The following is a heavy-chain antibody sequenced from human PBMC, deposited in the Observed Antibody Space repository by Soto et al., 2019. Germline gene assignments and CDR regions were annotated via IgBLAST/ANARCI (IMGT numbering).Heavy chain of an antibody. J-gene: IGHJ4*02. CDR1: GFTFSSYA. V-gene: IGHV3-23*01. D-gene: IGHD2-15*01. CDR3: AKGSCSGGSCYPDY. Sequence: PGGSLRLSCAASGFTFSSYAMSWVRQAPGKGLEWVSAISGSGGSTYYADSVKGRFTISRDNSKNTLYLQMNSLRAEDTAVYYCAKGSCSGGSCYPDYWGQGTLVTVS. CDR2: ISGSGGST.